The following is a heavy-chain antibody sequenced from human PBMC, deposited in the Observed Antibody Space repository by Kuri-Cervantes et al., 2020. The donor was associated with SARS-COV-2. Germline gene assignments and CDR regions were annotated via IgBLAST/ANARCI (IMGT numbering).Heavy chain of an antibody. J-gene: IGHJ4*02. Sequence: GGSLRLSCAASGFTFNNYAMHWVRQTPGEGLEWVAITSYDGSNKYYADSVKGRFTISRDNSKNTLYLQMNSLRAEDTAVYYCARDLRGYCSGGSCYSDLFNFGFDYWGQGTLVTVSS. V-gene: IGHV3-30-3*01. CDR3: ARDLRGYCSGGSCYSDLFNFGFDY. CDR2: TSYDGSNK. CDR1: GFTFNNYA. D-gene: IGHD2-15*01.